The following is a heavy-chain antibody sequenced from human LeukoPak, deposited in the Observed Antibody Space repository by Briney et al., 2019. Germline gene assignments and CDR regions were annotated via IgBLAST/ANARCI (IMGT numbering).Heavy chain of an antibody. D-gene: IGHD3-10*01. CDR2: INPNSGGT. V-gene: IGHV1-2*04. J-gene: IGHJ4*02. CDR1: GYTFTGYY. Sequence: ASVKVSCKASGYTFTGYYMHWVRQAPGQGLEWMGWINPNSGGTNYAQKFQGWVTMTRDTSNSTAYMELSRLRSDDTAVYYCARGVEILWFGELPAPYYFDYWGQGTLVTVSS. CDR3: ARGVEILWFGELPAPYYFDY.